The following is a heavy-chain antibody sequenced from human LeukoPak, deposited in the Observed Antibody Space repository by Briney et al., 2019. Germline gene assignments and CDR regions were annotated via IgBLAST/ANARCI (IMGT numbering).Heavy chain of an antibody. D-gene: IGHD3-10*01. CDR1: GFTFSNAW. J-gene: IGHJ4*02. CDR2: IKSKIEGGTT. Sequence: GGSLRLSCTASGFTFSNAWMTWVRQAPGKGLEWVGRIKSKIEGGTTDYAAPVKGRFTISRDDSRNTLYLQMNSLRAEDTAVYYCAKDLWFGELLYYFDYWGQGTLVTVSS. CDR3: AKDLWFGELLYYFDY. V-gene: IGHV3-15*01.